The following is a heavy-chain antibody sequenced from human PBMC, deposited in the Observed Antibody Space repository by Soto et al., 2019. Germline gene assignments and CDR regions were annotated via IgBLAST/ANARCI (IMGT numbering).Heavy chain of an antibody. Sequence: SETLSLTCTVSGGSTSSGGYYWSWIRQHPGKGLEWIGYIYYSGSTYYNPSLKSRVTISVDTSKNQFSLKLSSVTAADTAVYYCARDRRYYDSSGYSSFDYWGQGTLVTVSS. V-gene: IGHV4-31*03. D-gene: IGHD3-22*01. CDR1: GGSTSSGGYY. CDR3: ARDRRYYDSSGYSSFDY. J-gene: IGHJ4*02. CDR2: IYYSGST.